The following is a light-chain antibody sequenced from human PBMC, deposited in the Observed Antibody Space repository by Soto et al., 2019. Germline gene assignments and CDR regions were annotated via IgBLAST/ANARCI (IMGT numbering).Light chain of an antibody. CDR3: QQYNTLSGT. CDR1: QTITTW. CDR2: DAS. Sequence: IQMTQSPSTLSASVGDRVTITCRASQTITTWLAWYQQKPGKAPKLLIYDASTLENGVPSRFSGSGFGTEFSLTISSLQPDDSATYYCQQYNTLSGTLGQGTKVDIK. J-gene: IGKJ1*01. V-gene: IGKV1-5*01.